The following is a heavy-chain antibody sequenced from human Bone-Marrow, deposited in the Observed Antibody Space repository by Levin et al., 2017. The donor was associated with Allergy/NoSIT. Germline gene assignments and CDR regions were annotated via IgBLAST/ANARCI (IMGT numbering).Heavy chain of an antibody. D-gene: IGHD2-21*02. CDR2: ITPHNGET. CDR3: ARARLPRDSYYYMDV. Sequence: ASVKVSCKTSGNTFSIYGISWVRQAPGQGLEWIGWITPHNGETAYAQNFQGRVTMTTDTATRTVYMDLGSLRFDDSAVYFCARARLPRDSYYYMDVWGAGTTVTVSS. J-gene: IGHJ6*03. CDR1: GNTFSIYG. V-gene: IGHV1-18*01.